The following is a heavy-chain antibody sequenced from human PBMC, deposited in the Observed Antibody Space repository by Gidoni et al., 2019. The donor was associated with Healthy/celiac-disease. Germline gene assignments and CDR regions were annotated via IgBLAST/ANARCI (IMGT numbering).Heavy chain of an antibody. V-gene: IGHV4-39*01. CDR3: ARHGPDTVMVIDY. Sequence: QLQLQESGPGLEKPSETLSLTCTVSGGSISSSSYYWGWIRQPPGKGLEWIGSLYYSGSTYYNPSLKSRVTISLDTSKNQFSLKLSSVTAADTAVYYCARHGPDTVMVIDYWGQGTLVTVSS. D-gene: IGHD5-18*01. CDR1: GGSISSSSYY. CDR2: LYYSGST. J-gene: IGHJ4*02.